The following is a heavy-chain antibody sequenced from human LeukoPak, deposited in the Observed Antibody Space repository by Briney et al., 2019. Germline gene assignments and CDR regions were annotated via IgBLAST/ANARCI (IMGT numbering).Heavy chain of an antibody. Sequence: PSETLSLTCAVSGGSISSGGYSWSWIRQPPGKGLEWIGYIYHSGSTYYNPSLKSRVTISVDRSKNQFSLKLSSVTAADTAVYYCARGGGRWLQFPYFDYWGQGTLVTVSS. CDR3: ARGGGRWLQFPYFDY. CDR1: GGSISSGGYS. V-gene: IGHV4-30-2*01. CDR2: IYHSGST. J-gene: IGHJ4*02. D-gene: IGHD5-24*01.